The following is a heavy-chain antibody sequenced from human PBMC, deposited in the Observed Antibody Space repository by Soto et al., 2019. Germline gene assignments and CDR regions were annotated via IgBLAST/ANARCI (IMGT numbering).Heavy chain of an antibody. CDR1: GGSISSGGYY. CDR2: IYYSGST. Sequence: PSETLSLTCTVSGGSISSGGYYWSWIRQHPGKGLEWIGYIYYSGSTYYNPSLKSRVTISVDTSKNQFSLKLSSVTAADTAVYYCERVGDIVDTDYYGMDVWGQGTTVTVSS. V-gene: IGHV4-31*03. J-gene: IGHJ6*02. CDR3: ERVGDIVDTDYYGMDV. D-gene: IGHD5-12*01.